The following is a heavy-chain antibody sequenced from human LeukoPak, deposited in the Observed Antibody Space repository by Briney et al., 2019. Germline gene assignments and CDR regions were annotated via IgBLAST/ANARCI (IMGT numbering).Heavy chain of an antibody. CDR3: ARVVAARSFNY. CDR2: ISSSGNTI. D-gene: IGHD6-6*01. V-gene: IGHV3-48*03. Sequence: GGSLRLSCAASGFTFSSYEMNWVRQAPGKGLECVSYISSSGNTIYYADSVRGRFTISRDNAKNSLYLQMNSLRAEDTAVYYCARVVAARSFNYWGQGTLVTVSS. CDR1: GFTFSSYE. J-gene: IGHJ4*02.